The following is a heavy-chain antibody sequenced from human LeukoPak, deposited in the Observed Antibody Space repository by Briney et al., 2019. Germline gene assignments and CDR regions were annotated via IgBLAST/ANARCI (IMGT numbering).Heavy chain of an antibody. Sequence: PGGSLRLSCAASGFTFSSSLMTWVRQAPGKGLEWVASVNQDGGEKNYVDSVKGRFTISRDNAKNSLYLQMNSLRTEDTAVYYCARGRVTAVYWGQGTLVTVSS. J-gene: IGHJ4*02. D-gene: IGHD2-21*02. V-gene: IGHV3-7*03. CDR1: GFTFSSSL. CDR3: ARGRVTAVY. CDR2: VNQDGGEK.